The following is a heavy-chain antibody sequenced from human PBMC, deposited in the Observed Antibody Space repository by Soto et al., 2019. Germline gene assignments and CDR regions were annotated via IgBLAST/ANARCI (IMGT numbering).Heavy chain of an antibody. CDR2: IYPGDSDT. Sequence: PGEFLKISCKGSGYSFTSYWIGWVRQMPGKGLEWMGIIYPGDSDTRYSPSLQGQVTISADKSISTAYLQWSSLKASDTAMYYCARHQRIQLWTKPQYYFDYWGQGTLVTVSS. V-gene: IGHV5-51*01. J-gene: IGHJ4*02. CDR3: ARHQRIQLWTKPQYYFDY. D-gene: IGHD5-18*01. CDR1: GYSFTSYW.